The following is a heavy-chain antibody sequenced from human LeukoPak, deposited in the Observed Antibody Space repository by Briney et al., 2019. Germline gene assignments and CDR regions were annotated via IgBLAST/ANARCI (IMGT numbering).Heavy chain of an antibody. CDR2: ISDSGGRT. V-gene: IGHV3-23*01. D-gene: IGHD3-22*01. CDR3: AKRGVVIRVILVGFHKEAYYFDS. J-gene: IGHJ4*02. CDR1: GITLSNYG. Sequence: PGGSLRLSCAVSGITLSNYGMSWVRQAPGKGLEWVAGISDSGGRTNYADSVKSRFTISRDNPKNTLYLLMNSLRAEDTAVYFCAKRGVVIRVILVGFHKEAYYFDSWGQGALVTVSS.